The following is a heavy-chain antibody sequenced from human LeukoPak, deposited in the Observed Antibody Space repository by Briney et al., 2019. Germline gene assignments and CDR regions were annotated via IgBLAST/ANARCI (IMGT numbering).Heavy chain of an antibody. Sequence: ASVKVSCKASGYTFTGYYMHWVRQAPGQGLEWMGWINPNSGGTNYAQKFQGRVTMTRDTSISTAYMELSRLRSDDTAVYYCARDCGGNYGSYYFDYWGQGTLVTVPS. CDR2: INPNSGGT. CDR1: GYTFTGYY. J-gene: IGHJ4*02. CDR3: ARDCGGNYGSYYFDY. D-gene: IGHD1-26*01. V-gene: IGHV1-2*02.